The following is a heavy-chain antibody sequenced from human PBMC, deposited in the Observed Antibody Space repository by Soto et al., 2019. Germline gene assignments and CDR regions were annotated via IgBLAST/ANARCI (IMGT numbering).Heavy chain of an antibody. D-gene: IGHD3-10*01. V-gene: IGHV4-34*01. CDR1: GGSFSGYY. Sequence: SETLSLTCAVYGGSFSGYYWSWIRQPPGKGLEWNGEINHSGSTNYNPSLKSRVTISVDTSKNHFSLKLSSVTAADTAVYYCARVLPTYVVRGAYNWFDPWGQGTLVTVSS. CDR3: ARVLPTYVVRGAYNWFDP. J-gene: IGHJ5*02. CDR2: INHSGST.